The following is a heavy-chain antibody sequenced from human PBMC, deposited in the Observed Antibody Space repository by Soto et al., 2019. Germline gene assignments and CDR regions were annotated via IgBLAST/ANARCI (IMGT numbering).Heavy chain of an antibody. CDR3: ASQRGGWYYAFDI. V-gene: IGHV4-39*01. J-gene: IGHJ3*02. CDR2: IYFSGST. CDR1: GGSITSSSYY. Sequence: QLQLQESGPGLVKPSETLSLTCTVSGGSITSSSYYWGWIRQPPGKGLEWIGSIYFSGSTYYNPSLKSRVTISVDTSKNEFPLKLSSVTAADTAVYYCASQRGGWYYAFDIWGQGTMVTVSS. D-gene: IGHD6-19*01.